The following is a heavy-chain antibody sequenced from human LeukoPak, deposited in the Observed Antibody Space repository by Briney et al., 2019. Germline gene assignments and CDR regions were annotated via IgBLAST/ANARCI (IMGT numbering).Heavy chain of an antibody. D-gene: IGHD1-26*01. V-gene: IGHV1-46*01. CDR3: ARDFRGSNDY. Sequence: ASVKVSCKASGYTFTSYYMHWVRQAPGQGLEWMGIINPSGGSTSYAQKFQGRVTMTTDTSTSTAYMELRSLRSDDTAVYYCARDFRGSNDYWGQGTLVTVSS. CDR2: INPSGGST. CDR1: GYTFTSYY. J-gene: IGHJ4*02.